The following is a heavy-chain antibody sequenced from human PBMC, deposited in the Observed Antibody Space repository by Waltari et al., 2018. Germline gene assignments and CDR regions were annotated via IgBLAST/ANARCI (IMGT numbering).Heavy chain of an antibody. V-gene: IGHV3-21*03. CDR1: GFTFSYYN. CDR2: ITSSSDNM. CDR3: VRSGFGVAYFHY. Sequence: DVQVVESGGGLVKPGGSLRLSCAASGFTFSYYNMNGVRQAPGKGLEWVSSITSSSDNMYYADSVKGRFTISRDNAKNSLYLQMNNLRAEDTAIYYCVRSGFGVAYFHYWGQGTLVSVSS. J-gene: IGHJ4*02. D-gene: IGHD3-3*01.